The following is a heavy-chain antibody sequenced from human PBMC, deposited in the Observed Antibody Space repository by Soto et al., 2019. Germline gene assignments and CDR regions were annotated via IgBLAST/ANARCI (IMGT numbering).Heavy chain of an antibody. Sequence: SVKVSCKASGGTFSSYTISWVRQAPGQGLEWMGRIIPILGIANYAQKFQGRVTITADKSTSTAYMELSSLRSEDTAVYYCAITNSITIFGVSASNWFDPWGQGTLVTVSS. CDR2: IIPILGIA. D-gene: IGHD3-3*01. V-gene: IGHV1-69*02. CDR3: AITNSITIFGVSASNWFDP. J-gene: IGHJ5*02. CDR1: GGTFSSYT.